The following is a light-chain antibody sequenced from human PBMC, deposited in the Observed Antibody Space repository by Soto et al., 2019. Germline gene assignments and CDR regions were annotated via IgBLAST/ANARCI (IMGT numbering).Light chain of an antibody. Sequence: EILLRQSPATLSVSPGERVTLSSTASHDVSTNLAWYQQKHGQSPSLLVYGASNRATGVPARFSGSGAGTDFILTINRLQPEDLAVYYCQQYTNWPPSYTFGQGTKLEIK. CDR2: GAS. CDR3: QQYTNWPPSYT. CDR1: HDVSTN. V-gene: IGKV3-15*01. J-gene: IGKJ2*01.